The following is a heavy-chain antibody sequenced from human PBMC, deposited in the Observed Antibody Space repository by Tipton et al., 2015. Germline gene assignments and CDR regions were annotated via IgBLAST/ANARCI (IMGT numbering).Heavy chain of an antibody. CDR1: GGSISSSSYY. J-gene: IGHJ4*02. CDR3: ASPSLPHDRGDYYFQS. D-gene: IGHD2-21*02. V-gene: IGHV4-39*01. CDR2: LYFRGST. Sequence: TLSLTCTVSGGSISSSSYYWAWIRQPPGKGLEWIGSLYFRGSTYYNPSLKSRVTISIDRFKNQFSLKLSSVTAADTAVYYCASPSLPHDRGDYYFQSWGQGGLVTVSS.